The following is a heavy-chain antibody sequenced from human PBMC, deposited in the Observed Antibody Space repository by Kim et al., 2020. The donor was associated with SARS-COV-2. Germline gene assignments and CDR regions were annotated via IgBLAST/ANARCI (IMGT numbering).Heavy chain of an antibody. J-gene: IGHJ3*02. D-gene: IGHD3-3*01. V-gene: IGHV5-51*01. Sequence: GESLKISCQVSGYNFTYYWIGWVRQTSGRGLEWVAIIYPGDSETRYMPSFEGQVRISADASTNIAYLQWSSLKASDTAMYYCATSISIRGIIMFAFDIWGQGTMVTVSS. CDR3: ATSISIRGIIMFAFDI. CDR2: IYPGDSET. CDR1: GYNFTYYW.